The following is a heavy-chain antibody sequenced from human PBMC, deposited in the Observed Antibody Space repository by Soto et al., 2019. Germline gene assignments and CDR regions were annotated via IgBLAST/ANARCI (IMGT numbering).Heavy chain of an antibody. V-gene: IGHV3-11*01. CDR3: PRGHYGLEV. CDR2: IITSGGDI. Sequence: GGFLTLSCASSGFPFSDHFVSWSRQAPGKGQWWVSYIITSGGDIYSGDTVKGRLTISRDNAKNSLYLQMISLRAEDTAVYYCPRGHYGLEVWGQGTTVTVSS. CDR1: GFPFSDHF. J-gene: IGHJ6*02.